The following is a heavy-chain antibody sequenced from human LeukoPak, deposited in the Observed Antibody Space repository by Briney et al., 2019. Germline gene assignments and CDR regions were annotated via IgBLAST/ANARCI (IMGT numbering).Heavy chain of an antibody. D-gene: IGHD2-2*02. J-gene: IGHJ3*02. CDR3: ARRVPAGIGAFDI. CDR1: GYTFTGYY. V-gene: IGHV1-2*02. CDR2: INPNSGGT. Sequence: ASVKVSCKASGYTFTGYYMHWVRQAPGQGLEWMGWINPNSGGTNYAQKFQGGLTMTRDTSISTAYMELSSLRSDDTAVYYCARRVPAGIGAFDIWGQGTMVTVSS.